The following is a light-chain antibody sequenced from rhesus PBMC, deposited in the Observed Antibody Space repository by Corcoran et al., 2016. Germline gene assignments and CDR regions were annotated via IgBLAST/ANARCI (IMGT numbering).Light chain of an antibody. CDR1: QGISKY. Sequence: DIQMTQSPSSLSASVGDTVTITCQASQGISKYLAWYQQKPGKAPKLLIYDEATLQSGVPSRLSGSGSWTVFTLTISSLQPEDFATYYCQQHKSYPLTFGGGTKVELK. V-gene: IGKV1-25*01. J-gene: IGKJ4*01. CDR3: QQHKSYPLT. CDR2: DEA.